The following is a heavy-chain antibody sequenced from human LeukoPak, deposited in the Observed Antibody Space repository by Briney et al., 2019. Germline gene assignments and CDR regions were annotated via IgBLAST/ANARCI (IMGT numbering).Heavy chain of an antibody. CDR3: ARIPNEWELDY. CDR1: GGSISSGSYY. D-gene: IGHD1-26*01. Sequence: SQTLSLTCPVSGGSISSGSYYWSWIRQPAGKGLEWIGRIYTSGSTNYNPSLKSRVTISVDTSKNQFSLKLSSVTAADTAVYYCARIPNEWELDYWGQGTLVTVSS. V-gene: IGHV4-61*02. J-gene: IGHJ4*02. CDR2: IYTSGST.